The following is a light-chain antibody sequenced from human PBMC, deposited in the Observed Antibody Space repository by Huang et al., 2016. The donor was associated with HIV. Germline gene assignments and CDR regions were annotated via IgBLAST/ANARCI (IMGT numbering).Light chain of an antibody. Sequence: DIVMTQSPDSLAVSPGERATINCKSSQTVLYSLNKKNYLAWFQQKPGRPPKLLIYWATTRECGVPDRFSGSGSGTEFTLTINNLQAEDVAVYFCLQYYSVPQTFGHGTKVEIK. J-gene: IGKJ1*01. V-gene: IGKV4-1*01. CDR1: QTVLYSLNKKNY. CDR2: WAT. CDR3: LQYYSVPQT.